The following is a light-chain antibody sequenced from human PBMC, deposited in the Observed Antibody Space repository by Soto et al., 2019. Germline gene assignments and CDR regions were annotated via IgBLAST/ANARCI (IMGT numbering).Light chain of an antibody. V-gene: IGKV3-20*01. CDR2: GSS. CDR1: QSVSNNY. Sequence: EVVLTQSPGTLSLSPGERATLSCRASQSVSNNYFAWYQQKPGQAPRLLIFGSSDRATGIPDRFSGSGSGTDFTLTISRLEPEDCAVDYCQQYGSSPPYTFGQGTKLEIK. CDR3: QQYGSSPPYT. J-gene: IGKJ2*01.